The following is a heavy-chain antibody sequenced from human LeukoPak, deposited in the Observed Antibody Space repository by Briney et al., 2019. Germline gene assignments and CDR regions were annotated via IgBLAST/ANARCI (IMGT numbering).Heavy chain of an antibody. Sequence: ASVKVSCKASAYSFTFSYMHWVRQAPGQGLEWMGWINPNSGGTNYAQKFLGRVTMTRDTSISTAYMELSRLRSDDTAVYLFPTLYGDYVPSDYWGQGTLVTVSS. D-gene: IGHD4-17*01. CDR3: PTLYGDYVPSDY. J-gene: IGHJ4*02. V-gene: IGHV1-2*02. CDR1: AYSFTFSY. CDR2: INPNSGGT.